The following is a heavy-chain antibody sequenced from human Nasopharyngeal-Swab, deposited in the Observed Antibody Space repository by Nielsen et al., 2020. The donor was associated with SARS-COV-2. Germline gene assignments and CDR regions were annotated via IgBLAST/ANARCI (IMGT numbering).Heavy chain of an antibody. J-gene: IGHJ6*02. CDR3: ARAGDIRYYYYGMDV. V-gene: IGHV4-34*01. D-gene: IGHD2-21*01. CDR2: INHSGST. Sequence: WIRQPPGKGLEWIGEINHSGSTNYNPSLKSRVTISVDTSKNQFSLKPSSVTAADTAAYYCARAGDIRYYYYGMDVWGQGTTVTVSS.